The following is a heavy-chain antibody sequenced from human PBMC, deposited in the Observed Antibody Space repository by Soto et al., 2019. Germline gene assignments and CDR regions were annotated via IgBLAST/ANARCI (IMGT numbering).Heavy chain of an antibody. V-gene: IGHV1-2*02. CDR3: ARARWAGTSDGFHI. CDR1: GYTFTDYY. Sequence: QVQLVQSGAEVKKPGASVKVSCKASGYTFTDYYIHWVRQAPGRGLEWMGWVNPNNGGTNYGQRFQGRVTMTRDTSITTAYMELRRLTSDDTAVSYCARARWAGTSDGFHIWGQGTMVTVSS. CDR2: VNPNNGGT. D-gene: IGHD6-19*01. J-gene: IGHJ3*02.